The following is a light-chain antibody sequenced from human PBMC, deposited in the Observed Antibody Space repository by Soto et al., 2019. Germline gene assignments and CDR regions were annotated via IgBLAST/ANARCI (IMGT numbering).Light chain of an antibody. CDR1: QGISSS. V-gene: IGKV1-9*01. J-gene: IGKJ4*01. Sequence: DIQLTQSPSFLAASVGDRVTITCRASQGISSSSAWYQQKPGKAPKLLIYAASTLQGGVPSRFSGSGSGTEFTPTISSLQPEDFATYYCQQLNSYPLTFGGGTKVEIK. CDR2: AAS. CDR3: QQLNSYPLT.